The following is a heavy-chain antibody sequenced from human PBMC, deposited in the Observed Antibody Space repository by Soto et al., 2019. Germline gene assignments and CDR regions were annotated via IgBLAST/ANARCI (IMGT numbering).Heavy chain of an antibody. CDR3: ARDVGDCSSTSCYVVGMDY. V-gene: IGHV1-18*01. J-gene: IGHJ4*02. CDR2: ISAYNGNT. D-gene: IGHD2-2*01. CDR1: GYTFTSYG. Sequence: QVQLVQSGAEVKKPGASVKVSCKASGYTFTSYGISWVRQAPGQGLEWMGWISAYNGNTNYAQKLQGRVTMTTDTSKRSAYTQLRSLRSDETVVYYCARDVGDCSSTSCYVVGMDYWGQGTLVTVSS.